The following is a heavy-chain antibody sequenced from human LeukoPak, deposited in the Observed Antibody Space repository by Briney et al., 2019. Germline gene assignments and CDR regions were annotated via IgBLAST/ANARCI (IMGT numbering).Heavy chain of an antibody. CDR3: ARDRGRYNWNDAVHYFDY. D-gene: IGHD1-20*01. CDR1: GGSISSYY. CDR2: IYYSGST. Sequence: PSETLSPTCTVSGGSISSYYWSWIRQPPGKGLEWIGYIYYSGSTNYNPSLKSRVTISVDTSKNQFSLKLSSVTAADTAVYYCARDRGRYNWNDAVHYFDYWGQGTLVTVSS. J-gene: IGHJ4*02. V-gene: IGHV4-59*01.